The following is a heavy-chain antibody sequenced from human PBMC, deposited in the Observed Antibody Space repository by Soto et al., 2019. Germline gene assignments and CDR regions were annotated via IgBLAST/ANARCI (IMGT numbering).Heavy chain of an antibody. CDR1: GFTFSTHA. CDR2: VSFDGSNK. CDR3: ARDQPGITTAGGGRIDH. J-gene: IGHJ4*02. V-gene: IGHV3-30-3*01. Sequence: QVQLVESGGGVVQPGRSLRLSCAASGFTFSTHAMHWVRQAPGKGLECVAIVSFDGSNKYYADTVKGRFTISRDNSKNTLYLQMSGMIPESTAFSYCARDQPGITTAGGGRIDHWGQGTLVTVSS. D-gene: IGHD6-13*01.